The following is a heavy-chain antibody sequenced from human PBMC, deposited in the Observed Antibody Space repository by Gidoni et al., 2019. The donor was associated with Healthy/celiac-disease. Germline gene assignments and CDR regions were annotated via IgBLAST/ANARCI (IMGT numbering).Heavy chain of an antibody. CDR3: ARDHNYYYGMDV. V-gene: IGHV1-3*01. Sequence: QVQLVQSGAEVKKPGASVKVSGKASGYTFTSYAMHWVRQAPGQRLEWMGWINAGNGNTKYSQKFQGRVTITRDTSASTAYMELSSLRSEDTAVYYCARDHNYYYGMDVWGQGTTVTVSS. CDR2: INAGNGNT. CDR1: GYTFTSYA. J-gene: IGHJ6*02.